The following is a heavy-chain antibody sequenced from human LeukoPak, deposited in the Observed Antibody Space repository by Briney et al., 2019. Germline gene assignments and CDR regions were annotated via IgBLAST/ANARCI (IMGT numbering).Heavy chain of an antibody. CDR2: ISAYNGNT. J-gene: IGHJ6*02. V-gene: IGHV1-18*01. CDR1: GYTFTSYG. CDR3: ARDSYDFWSGYYTAYYGMDV. Sequence: ASVKVSFKASGYTFTSYGISWVRQAPGQGLEWMGWISAYNGNTNYAQKLQGRVTMTTDTSTSTAYMELRSLRSDDTAVYYCARDSYDFWSGYYTAYYGMDVWGQGTTVTVSS. D-gene: IGHD3-3*01.